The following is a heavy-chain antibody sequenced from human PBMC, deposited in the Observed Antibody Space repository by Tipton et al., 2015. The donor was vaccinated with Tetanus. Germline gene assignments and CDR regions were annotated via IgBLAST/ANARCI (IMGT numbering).Heavy chain of an antibody. CDR2: ISSSSNTI. CDR1: GFTFSTSS. V-gene: IGHV3-48*01. D-gene: IGHD4-17*01. CDR3: ARDRDGDYAAFDY. Sequence: SLRLSCAASGFTFSTSSMNWVRQGPGKGLEWVSYISSSSNTIYYADSVQGRFTISRDNSKNTLYLQMNSLRAEDTAVYYCARDRDGDYAAFDYWGQGTLVTVSS. J-gene: IGHJ4*02.